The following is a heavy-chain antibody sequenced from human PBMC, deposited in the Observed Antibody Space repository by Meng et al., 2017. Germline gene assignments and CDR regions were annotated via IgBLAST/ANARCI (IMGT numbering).Heavy chain of an antibody. J-gene: IGHJ3*02. CDR2: ISWDGGST. D-gene: IGHD7-27*01. Sequence: GESLKISCAASGFTFDDYTMHWVRQAPGKGLEWVSLISWDGGSTYYADSVKGRFTISRDNSKNSLYLQMNSQRTEDTALYYCAAQKSRITGDDAFDIWGQGTMVTVSS. CDR1: GFTFDDYT. CDR3: AAQKSRITGDDAFDI. V-gene: IGHV3-43*01.